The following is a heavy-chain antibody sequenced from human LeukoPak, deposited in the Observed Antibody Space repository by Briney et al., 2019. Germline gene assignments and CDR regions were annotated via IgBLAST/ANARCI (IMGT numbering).Heavy chain of an antibody. J-gene: IGHJ2*01. V-gene: IGHV4-59*01. CDR1: GGSITNYY. D-gene: IGHD5-24*01. CDR2: VSYSGRT. Sequence: SETLSLTCTVSGGSITNYYWNWIRQPPGKDLEWIGCVSYSGRTHYSSALKSRVTISVDTSKNQFSLNLRSVTAADTAVYYCARPGRQDAYNGHYWYYDLWGRGTLVTVSS. CDR3: ARPGRQDAYNGHYWYYDL.